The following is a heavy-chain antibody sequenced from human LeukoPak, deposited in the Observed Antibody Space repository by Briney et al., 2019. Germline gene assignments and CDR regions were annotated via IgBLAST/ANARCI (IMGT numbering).Heavy chain of an antibody. J-gene: IGHJ3*02. CDR3: VRDDRYAFDM. CDR2: ISRDSVYI. Sequence: PGGSLRVSCAASGFTFSSYSMNWVRQSPGKGLEWVSYISRDSVYIDYADSVRARFTIARDNAKNSLHLQMNSLRAEDTAVYYCVRDDRYAFDMWGQGTMVTVSS. V-gene: IGHV3-21*05. CDR1: GFTFSSYS.